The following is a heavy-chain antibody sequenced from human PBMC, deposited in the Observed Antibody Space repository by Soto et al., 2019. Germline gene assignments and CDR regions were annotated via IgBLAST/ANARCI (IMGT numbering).Heavy chain of an antibody. CDR2: FSGGGGST. Sequence: GGSLRLSCAASGFTFANYAMSWVRQAPGKGLEWVSAFSGGGGSTYYADSVKGRFTISRDNSKNTLYLQMSSLRAEDTAVYYCADDDYGPLTWGQGTLVTVSS. J-gene: IGHJ4*02. CDR1: GFTFANYA. D-gene: IGHD4-17*01. V-gene: IGHV3-23*01. CDR3: ADDDYGPLT.